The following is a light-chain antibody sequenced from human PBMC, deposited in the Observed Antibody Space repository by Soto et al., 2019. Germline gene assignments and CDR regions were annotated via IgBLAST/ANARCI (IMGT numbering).Light chain of an antibody. J-gene: IGLJ1*01. CDR3: SSYTSINTYV. CDR1: SSDVDAYNY. CDR2: EVS. V-gene: IGLV2-14*01. Sequence: QSALTQPASVSGSPGQSVTFSCTGTSSDVDAYNYVSWYQQHPGKAPKLLIYEVSNRPSGVSIRFSGSKSGNTASLTISGLQAEDEADYYCSSYTSINTYVFGTGTKLTVL.